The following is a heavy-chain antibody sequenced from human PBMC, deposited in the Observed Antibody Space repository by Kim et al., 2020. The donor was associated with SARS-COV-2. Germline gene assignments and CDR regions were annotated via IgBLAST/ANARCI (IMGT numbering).Heavy chain of an antibody. CDR1: GGSISSYY. D-gene: IGHD3-10*01. J-gene: IGHJ4*02. Sequence: SETLSLTCTVSGGSISSYYWSWIRQPPGKGLEWIGYIYYSGSTNYNPSLKSRVTISVDTSKNQFSLKLSSVTAADTAVYYCARTSITMVRGVKVYYFDYWGQGTLVTVSS. V-gene: IGHV4-59*13. CDR3: ARTSITMVRGVKVYYFDY. CDR2: IYYSGST.